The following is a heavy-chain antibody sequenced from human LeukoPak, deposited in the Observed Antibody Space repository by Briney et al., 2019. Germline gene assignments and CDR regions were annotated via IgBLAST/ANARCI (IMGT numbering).Heavy chain of an antibody. V-gene: IGHV3-49*03. D-gene: IGHD6-13*01. CDR1: GFTFGDYA. CDR2: IRSKAYGRTT. J-gene: IGHJ4*02. CDR3: TRVSSWKGIDY. Sequence: GGSLRLSCTASGFTFGDYAMSWFRQAPGKGLEWVGFIRSKAYGRTTEYAASVKGRFTISRDDSKSIAYLQMNSLKAEDTAVYYCTRVSSWKGIDYWGQGTLVTVSS.